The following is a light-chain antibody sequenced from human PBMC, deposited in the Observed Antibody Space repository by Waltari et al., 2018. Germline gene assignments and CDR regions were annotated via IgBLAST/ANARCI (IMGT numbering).Light chain of an antibody. Sequence: QMTQSTSTLPASVGDRVTMTCCASPSISSWLAWFQQKPGTAPKFLSYKASRLQCGVPSRFSGSGSGTEFAHTITSLQPDEFATYYCEQYNSYPCTFGQGTKVEIK. CDR3: EQYNSYPCT. V-gene: IGKV1-5*03. CDR2: KAS. J-gene: IGKJ1*01. CDR1: PSISSW.